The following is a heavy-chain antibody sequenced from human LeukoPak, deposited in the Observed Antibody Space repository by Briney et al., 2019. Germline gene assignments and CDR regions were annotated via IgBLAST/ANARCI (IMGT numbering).Heavy chain of an antibody. CDR2: ISSSSSYI. D-gene: IGHD5-18*01. V-gene: IGHV3-21*01. Sequence: GGSLRLSCAASGFTFSSYSMNWVRQAPGKGLEWVSSISSSSSYIYYADSVKGRFTISRDNAKNSLYLQMNSLRAEDTAVYYCARGPRGYSYGYFDYWVQGTLVTVSS. J-gene: IGHJ4*02. CDR1: GFTFSSYS. CDR3: ARGPRGYSYGYFDY.